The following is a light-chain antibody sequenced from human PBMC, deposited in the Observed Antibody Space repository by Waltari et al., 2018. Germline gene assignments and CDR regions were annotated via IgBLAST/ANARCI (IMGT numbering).Light chain of an antibody. Sequence: DIQMTQSPSSLSASVGDRVTITCRASQTINNYLHWYQQKPGKAPKLLIYSASSLQIGVPSRFSATGSGTHFTLTISSLQAEDFATYYCQQSYSSLRTFGQGTKVEIK. CDR2: SAS. J-gene: IGKJ1*01. CDR3: QQSYSSLRT. V-gene: IGKV1-39*01. CDR1: QTINNY.